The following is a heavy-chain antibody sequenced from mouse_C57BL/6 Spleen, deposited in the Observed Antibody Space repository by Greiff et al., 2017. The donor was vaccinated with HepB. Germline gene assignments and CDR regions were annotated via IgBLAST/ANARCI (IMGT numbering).Heavy chain of an antibody. Sequence: VQLQQSGPELVKPGASVKIPCKASGYTFTDYNMDWVKQSHGKSLEWIGDINPNNGGTIYNQKFKGKATLTVDKSSSTAYMELRSLTSEDTAVYYCAKGADSSGYVGFAYWGQGTLVTVSA. J-gene: IGHJ3*01. CDR2: INPNNGGT. V-gene: IGHV1-18*01. CDR1: GYTFTDYN. CDR3: AKGADSSGYVGFAY. D-gene: IGHD3-2*02.